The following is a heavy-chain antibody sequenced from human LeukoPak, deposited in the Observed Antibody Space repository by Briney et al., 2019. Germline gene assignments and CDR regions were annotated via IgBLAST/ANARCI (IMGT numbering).Heavy chain of an antibody. CDR1: GLTFSSSW. CDR2: INPEGSEK. CDR3: AKEGFDS. J-gene: IGHJ4*02. V-gene: IGHV3-7*03. Sequence: GGSLRLSCAVSGLTFSSSWMDWVRQAPGKGLEWVASINPEGSEKYSADSVKGRFTISRDNAKNSLYLQMDSLRVEDTAVYYCAKEGFDSWGQGTLVTVSS.